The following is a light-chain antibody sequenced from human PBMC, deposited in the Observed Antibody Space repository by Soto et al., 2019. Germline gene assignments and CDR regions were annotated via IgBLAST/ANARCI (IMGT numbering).Light chain of an antibody. CDR1: PSIGSW. CDR2: DAS. Sequence: QVTKFPFKMSEYVVVSVAITCRASPSIGSWLAWYQQKPGKAPKLLIYDASSLESGFASRFSGSGSGTEFTLTLCSLHPDYCATYCCQQYNNYPMTFGQGTKGDIK. J-gene: IGKJ1*01. CDR3: QQYNNYPMT. V-gene: IGKV1-5*01.